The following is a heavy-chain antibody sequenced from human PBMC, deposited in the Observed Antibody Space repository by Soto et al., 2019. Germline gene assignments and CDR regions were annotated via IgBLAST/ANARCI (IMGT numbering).Heavy chain of an antibody. D-gene: IGHD5-12*01. CDR3: ARGGPAQDIVATIEEDAFDI. Sequence: LSLTCTVSGGSISSYYWSWIRQPAGKGLEWIGRIYTSGSTNYNPSLKSRVTMSVDTSKNQFSLKLSSVTAADTAVYYCARGGPAQDIVATIEEDAFDIWGQGTMVTVSS. V-gene: IGHV4-4*07. CDR1: GGSISSYY. CDR2: IYTSGST. J-gene: IGHJ3*02.